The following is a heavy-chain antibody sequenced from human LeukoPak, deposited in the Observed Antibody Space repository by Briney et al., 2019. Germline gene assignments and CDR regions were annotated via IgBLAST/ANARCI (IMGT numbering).Heavy chain of an antibody. CDR2: ISGSGGST. D-gene: IGHD3-22*01. CDR1: GFTFSSYA. V-gene: IGHV3-23*01. CDR3: ARDSITMIEVAYWNFDL. Sequence: PGGSLRLSCAASGFTFSSYAMSWVRQAPGKGLEWVSAISGSGGSTYYADSVKGRFTISRDNAKNSLSLQMNSLRAEDTAVYYCARDSITMIEVAYWNFDLWGRGTLVTVSS. J-gene: IGHJ2*01.